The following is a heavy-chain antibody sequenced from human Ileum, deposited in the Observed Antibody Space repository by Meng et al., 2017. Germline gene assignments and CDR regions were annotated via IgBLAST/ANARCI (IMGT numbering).Heavy chain of an antibody. D-gene: IGHD1-26*01. Sequence: GGSLRLCCAASGFAFNNYYMSWIRQAPGKGLEWVSFVSNTGTATKYADSVKGRFTISRDSAKTSLFLQMNNLRVEDTAVYYCAKNVWITGATYDPFDIWGQGTLVTVSS. CDR3: AKNVWITGATYDPFDI. CDR1: GFAFNNYY. V-gene: IGHV3-11*04. CDR2: VSNTGTAT. J-gene: IGHJ3*02.